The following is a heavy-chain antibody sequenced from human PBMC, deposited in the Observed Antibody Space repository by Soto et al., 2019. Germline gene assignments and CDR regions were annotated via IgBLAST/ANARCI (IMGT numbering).Heavy chain of an antibody. CDR2: IYTSGST. D-gene: IGHD3-3*01. CDR3: ARELRFLEWSNRGWFDP. CDR1: CDSISSYY. Sequence: PSETLSLTCTVSCDSISSYYWSWIRQPAGKGLEWIGRIYTSGSTNYNPSLKSRVTMSVDTSKNQFSLKLSSVTAADTAVYYCARELRFLEWSNRGWFDPWGQGTLVTVSS. J-gene: IGHJ5*02. V-gene: IGHV4-4*07.